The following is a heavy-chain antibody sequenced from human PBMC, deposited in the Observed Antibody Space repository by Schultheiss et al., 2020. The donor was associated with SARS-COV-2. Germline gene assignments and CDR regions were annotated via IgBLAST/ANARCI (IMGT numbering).Heavy chain of an antibody. V-gene: IGHV3-23*01. CDR3: ARDPAAAGILDY. D-gene: IGHD6-13*01. Sequence: GGSLRLSCTASGFTFGDYAMSWFRQAPGKGLEWVSAISGSGGSTYYADSVKGRFTISRDNAKNSLYLHMNSLRAEDTAVYYCARDPAAAGILDYWGQGTLVTVSS. CDR2: ISGSGGST. J-gene: IGHJ4*02. CDR1: GFTFGDYA.